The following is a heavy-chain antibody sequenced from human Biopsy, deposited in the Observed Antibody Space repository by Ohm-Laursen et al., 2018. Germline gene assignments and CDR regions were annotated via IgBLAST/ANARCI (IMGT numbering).Heavy chain of an antibody. J-gene: IGHJ6*02. Sequence: SSVKVSCKASGGTSSNFAINWVRQAPGQGLEWMGRIIPIVDIVNYAQRFQGRVTMTADKSTSTAYLDLSSLISEDTAVYYCARGGSGSGYYGMDVWGQGTTVTVSS. CDR1: GGTSSNFA. CDR3: ARGGSGSGYYGMDV. D-gene: IGHD3-10*01. V-gene: IGHV1-69*04. CDR2: IIPIVDIV.